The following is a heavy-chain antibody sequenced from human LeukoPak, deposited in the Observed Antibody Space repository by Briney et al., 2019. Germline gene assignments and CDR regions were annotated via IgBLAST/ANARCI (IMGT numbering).Heavy chain of an antibody. D-gene: IGHD3-3*01. CDR1: GGPFSGYY. J-gene: IGHJ6*02. CDR3: ARGGLRYYDFWSGYRCMDV. V-gene: IGHV4-34*01. CDR2: INHSGST. Sequence: SETLSLTCAVYGGPFSGYYWSWIRQPPGKGLEWIGEINHSGSTNFNPSLKSRVTISVDTSKNQFSLKLSSVTAADTAVYYYARGGLRYYDFWSGYRCMDVWGQGTTVTVSS.